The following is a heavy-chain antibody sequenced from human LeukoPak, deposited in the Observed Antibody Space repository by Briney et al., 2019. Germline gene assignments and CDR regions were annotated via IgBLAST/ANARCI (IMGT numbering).Heavy chain of an antibody. Sequence: SETLSLTCTVSGGSISSSSYYWGWIRQPPGKGLEWIGSIYYSGSTYYNPSLKSRVTISVDTSKNQFSLKLSSVTAADTAVYYCVRDRELTYWSQGTLVTVSS. CDR1: GGSISSSSYY. J-gene: IGHJ4*02. CDR2: IYYSGST. V-gene: IGHV4-39*07. CDR3: VRDRELTY. D-gene: IGHD1-26*01.